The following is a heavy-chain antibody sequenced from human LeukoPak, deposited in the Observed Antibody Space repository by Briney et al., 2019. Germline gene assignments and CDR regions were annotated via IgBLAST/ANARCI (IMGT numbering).Heavy chain of an antibody. CDR2: ISSSSSYI. Sequence: KSGGSLRLSCAASGFTFSSYSMNWVRQAPGKGLEWVSSISSSSSYIYYADSVKGRFTISRDNAKNSLYLQMNSLRAEDTAVYYCARAPTRGYSYGYNYWGQGTLVTVSS. CDR3: ARAPTRGYSYGYNY. J-gene: IGHJ4*02. D-gene: IGHD5-18*01. V-gene: IGHV3-21*01. CDR1: GFTFSSYS.